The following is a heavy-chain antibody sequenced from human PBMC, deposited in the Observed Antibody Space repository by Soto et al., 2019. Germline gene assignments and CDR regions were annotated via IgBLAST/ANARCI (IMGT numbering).Heavy chain of an antibody. CDR3: VRDGPRITIYGYGDY. Sequence: GSLRLSCEASGFTISECSMNWVRQAPGKGLEWLAYITIRTGNVLYADSVRGRLTISADNAENSVILQMNSLRDEDSAVYYCVRDGPRITIYGYGDYWGQGTLVTVSS. D-gene: IGHD3-3*01. CDR1: GFTISECS. J-gene: IGHJ4*02. V-gene: IGHV3-48*02. CDR2: ITIRTGNV.